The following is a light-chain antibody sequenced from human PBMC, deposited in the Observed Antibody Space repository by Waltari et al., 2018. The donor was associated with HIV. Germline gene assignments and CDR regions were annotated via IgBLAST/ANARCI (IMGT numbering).Light chain of an antibody. V-gene: IGLV2-14*03. CDR3: SSYVGSGRL. CDR2: DVN. CDR1: NSALSNY. Sequence: QSDLTQPASVSGSPGQSITISCTATNSALSNYISWYQHHPGDAPKLIVFDVNRRPSGGSDRCSGSKSGNTASLTISWLQADDEADYFCSSYVGSGRLFGGGTKVTVL. J-gene: IGLJ2*01.